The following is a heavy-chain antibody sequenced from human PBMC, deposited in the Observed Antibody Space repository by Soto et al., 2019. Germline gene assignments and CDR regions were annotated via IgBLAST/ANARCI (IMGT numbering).Heavy chain of an antibody. CDR3: AKSRISVTSHFDY. CDR2: ISGSGISS. V-gene: IGHV3-23*01. J-gene: IGHJ4*02. Sequence: GGSLRLSCAASGFPFSSFAMTWVRQAPGKGLEWVAGISGSGISSYYADSVKGRFTISRDNSKNMLFLQMNSLRAEDTAVYYCAKSRISVTSHFDYWGQGTLVTVSS. D-gene: IGHD4-17*01. CDR1: GFPFSSFA.